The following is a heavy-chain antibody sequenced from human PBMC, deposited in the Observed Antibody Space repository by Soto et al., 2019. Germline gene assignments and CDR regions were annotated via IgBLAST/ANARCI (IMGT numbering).Heavy chain of an antibody. J-gene: IGHJ4*02. CDR3: ATSQKGYNWNYFDH. CDR2: VFHTGFT. CDR1: GGSVSGSYYY. Sequence: SETLSLTCAVSGGSVSGSYYYWAWLRQSPGKGPEWIGSVFHTGFTSYNPSLESRVSVSVDTSKSQFSLKLSAVTASDTAVYYCATSQKGYNWNYFDHWGQGALVTSPQ. D-gene: IGHD1-1*01. V-gene: IGHV4-39*01.